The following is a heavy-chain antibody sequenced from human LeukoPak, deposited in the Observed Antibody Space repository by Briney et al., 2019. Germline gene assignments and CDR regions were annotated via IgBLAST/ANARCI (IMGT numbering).Heavy chain of an antibody. V-gene: IGHV3-48*04. CDR2: ISSSSSSI. Sequence: PGGSLRLSCAASEFTFSAYTMNWVRQAPGKGLEWLSYISSSSSSIYYADSVKGRFTISRDNAKNSLYLQMNSLRADDTAVYFCARGGHCTTTTCPYSSGFFEYWGQGTKVTVSS. CDR3: ARGGHCTTTTCPYSSGFFEY. J-gene: IGHJ4*02. D-gene: IGHD6-19*01. CDR1: EFTFSAYT.